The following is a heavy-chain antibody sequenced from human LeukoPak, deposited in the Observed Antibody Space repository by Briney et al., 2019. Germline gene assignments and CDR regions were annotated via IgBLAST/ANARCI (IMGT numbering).Heavy chain of an antibody. Sequence: PSETLSLTCAASGGSISSGGYSWSWIRQPPGKGLEWIGYIYHSGSTYYNPSLKSRVTISVDTSKNQFSLKLSSVTAADTAVYYCARGGEIAAIDYWGQGTLVTVSS. CDR1: GGSISSGGYS. CDR3: ARGGEIAAIDY. J-gene: IGHJ4*02. CDR2: IYHSGST. D-gene: IGHD6-6*01. V-gene: IGHV4-30-2*01.